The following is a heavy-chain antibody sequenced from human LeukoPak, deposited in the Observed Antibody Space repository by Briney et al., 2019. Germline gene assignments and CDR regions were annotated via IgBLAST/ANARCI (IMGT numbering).Heavy chain of an antibody. D-gene: IGHD6-13*01. CDR1: GYTFTGYY. CDR2: INPNSGGT. CDR3: ARELHSSSWSIPFDY. Sequence: GSSVKVSCKASGYTFTGYYMHWVRQAPGQGLEWMGRINPNSGGTNYAQKFQGRVTMTRDTPISTAYMELSRLRSDDTAVYYCARELHSSSWSIPFDYWGQGTLVTVSS. V-gene: IGHV1-2*06. J-gene: IGHJ4*02.